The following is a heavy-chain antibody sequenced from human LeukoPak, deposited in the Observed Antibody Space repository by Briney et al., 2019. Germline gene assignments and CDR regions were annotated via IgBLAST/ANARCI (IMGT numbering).Heavy chain of an antibody. CDR2: IWYDGSNK. J-gene: IGHJ6*02. D-gene: IGHD2-21*02. Sequence: GGSVRLSCAASGFTFSSYGMHWVRQAPGKGLEGGAVIWYDGSNKYYADSVKGRFTISRDNSKNTLYLQMTRLRAEDRAVYYCATDRFYCGGDCYPFYYYYYGMDVWGQGQTVTVSS. V-gene: IGHV3-33*01. CDR3: ATDRFYCGGDCYPFYYYYYGMDV. CDR1: GFTFSSYG.